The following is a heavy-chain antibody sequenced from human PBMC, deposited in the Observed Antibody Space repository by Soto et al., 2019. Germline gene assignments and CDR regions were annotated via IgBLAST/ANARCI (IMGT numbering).Heavy chain of an antibody. CDR3: GRDADMLTVSEAFDI. Sequence: QVQLVESGGGVVKPGGSLRLSCAASGFSFSDYYMSWIRQAPGKGLEWVSYISSVNNNTNYADSVKGRFTISRDNAKNSLYQQMNSRRAEETVVYYCGRDADMLTVSEAFDIWGQGTMVTVSS. V-gene: IGHV3-11*05. CDR2: ISSVNNNT. D-gene: IGHD3-9*01. CDR1: GFSFSDYY. J-gene: IGHJ3*02.